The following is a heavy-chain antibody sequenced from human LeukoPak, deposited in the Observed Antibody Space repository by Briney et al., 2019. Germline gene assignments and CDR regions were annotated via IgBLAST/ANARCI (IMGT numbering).Heavy chain of an antibody. CDR2: ISTSGRTI. Sequence: GGSLRLSCAAYGFPFSDYYMTWIRQAPGKGLEWVSCISTSGRTIYYADSVKGRFTISRDNAKNSLYLQMNSLRAEDTAVYYCARDFLEDSYWGQGTLVTVSS. J-gene: IGHJ4*02. V-gene: IGHV3-11*04. CDR3: ARDFLEDSY. D-gene: IGHD3-3*01. CDR1: GFPFSDYY.